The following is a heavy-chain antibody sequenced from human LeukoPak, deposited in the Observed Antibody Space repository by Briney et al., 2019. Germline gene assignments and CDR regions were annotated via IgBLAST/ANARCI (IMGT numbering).Heavy chain of an antibody. Sequence: ASVKVSCKASGYTFTHNFMHWVRQAPGQGLEWMGIINPSGDNTWYAQKFQGRVTMTRDMATSTVYMELSSLRSEDTAVYYCARDYSIRGLEYWGQGTLVTVSS. CDR2: INPSGDNT. CDR3: ARDYSIRGLEY. V-gene: IGHV1-46*01. D-gene: IGHD5-24*01. CDR1: GYTFTHNF. J-gene: IGHJ4*02.